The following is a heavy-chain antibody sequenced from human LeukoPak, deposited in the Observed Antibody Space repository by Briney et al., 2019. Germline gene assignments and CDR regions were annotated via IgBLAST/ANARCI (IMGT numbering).Heavy chain of an antibody. CDR2: INPNSGGT. Sequence: ASVKVSCKASGYTFTGYYMHWVRQAPGQGLEWMGWINPNSGGTNYAQKFQGWVTMTRDTSISTAYMELSRLRSDDTAVYYCARGFLREYNWHDGSWFDPWGQGTLITVSS. V-gene: IGHV1-2*04. D-gene: IGHD1-1*01. J-gene: IGHJ5*02. CDR3: ARGFLREYNWHDGSWFDP. CDR1: GYTFTGYY.